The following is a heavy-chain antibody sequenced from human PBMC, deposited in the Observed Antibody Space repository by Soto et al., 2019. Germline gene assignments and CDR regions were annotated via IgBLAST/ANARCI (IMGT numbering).Heavy chain of an antibody. D-gene: IGHD3-22*01. V-gene: IGHV1-69*13. Sequence: SVKVSCKASGGTFSSYAISWVRQAPGQGLEWMGGIIPIFGTANYAQKFQGRVTITADESTSTAYMELSSLRSEDTAVYYCARDLGSGYYDSSGYLWFDPWGQGTLVTVSS. J-gene: IGHJ5*02. CDR1: GGTFSSYA. CDR3: ARDLGSGYYDSSGYLWFDP. CDR2: IIPIFGTA.